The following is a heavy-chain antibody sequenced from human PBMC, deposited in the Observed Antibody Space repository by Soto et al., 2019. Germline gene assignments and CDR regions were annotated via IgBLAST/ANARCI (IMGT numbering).Heavy chain of an antibody. CDR3: AIGWRRLLWFGELPKGIDY. CDR1: GGTFSSYT. Sequence: QVQLVQSGAEVKKPGSSVKVSCKASGGTFSSYTISWVRQAPGQGLEWMGRIIPILGIANYAQKFQGRVTITADKSTSTAYMELSSLRSEDTAVYYCAIGWRRLLWFGELPKGIDYWGQGTLVTVSS. J-gene: IGHJ4*02. D-gene: IGHD3-10*01. CDR2: IIPILGIA. V-gene: IGHV1-69*02.